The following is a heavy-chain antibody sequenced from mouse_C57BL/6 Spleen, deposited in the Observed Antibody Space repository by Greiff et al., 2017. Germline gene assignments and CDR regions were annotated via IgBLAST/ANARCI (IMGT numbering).Heavy chain of an antibody. Sequence: EVKLQESGPELVKPGASVKMSCKASGYTFTDYNMHWVKQSHGKSLEWIGYINPNNGGTSYNQKFKGKATLTVNKSSSTAYMELRSLTSEDSAVYYCVIYYYGSSYFDYWGQGTTLTVSS. J-gene: IGHJ2*01. CDR3: VIYYYGSSYFDY. D-gene: IGHD1-1*01. V-gene: IGHV1-22*01. CDR1: GYTFTDYN. CDR2: INPNNGGT.